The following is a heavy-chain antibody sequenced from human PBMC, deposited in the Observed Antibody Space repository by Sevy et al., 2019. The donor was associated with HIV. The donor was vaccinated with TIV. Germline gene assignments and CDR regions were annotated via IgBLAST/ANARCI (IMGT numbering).Heavy chain of an antibody. CDR1: GFTFGEYY. V-gene: IGHV3-11*01. J-gene: IGHJ4*02. Sequence: GGSLRLSCAASGFTFGEYYMSWIRQAPGEGLEWIAHINPSTSVIWYRDSVKGRFTISRDNAKKSLFLQMNSLTAEDTAMYYCARSPGYSTGWETHRFHHIDYWGQGTLVTVSS. CDR3: ARSPGYSTGWETHRFHHIDY. D-gene: IGHD6-19*01. CDR2: INPSTSVI.